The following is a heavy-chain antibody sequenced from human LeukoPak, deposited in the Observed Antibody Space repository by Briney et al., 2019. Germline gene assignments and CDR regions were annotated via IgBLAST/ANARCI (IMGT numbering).Heavy chain of an antibody. J-gene: IGHJ4*02. CDR3: ARSQRAAAGTTIDY. CDR2: IYDSGST. Sequence: PPETLSLTCTVSGGSISSSSYYWGWIRQPPGKGLEWIGSIYDSGSTYYNPSLKSRVTISVDTSKNQFSLKLRSVTAADTAVCYCARSQRAAAGTTIDYWGQGALVTVSS. CDR1: GGSISSSSYY. V-gene: IGHV4-39*01. D-gene: IGHD6-13*01.